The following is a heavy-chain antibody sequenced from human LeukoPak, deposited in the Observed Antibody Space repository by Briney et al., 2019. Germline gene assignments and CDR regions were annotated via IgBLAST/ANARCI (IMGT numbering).Heavy chain of an antibody. Sequence: PSETLSLTCTVSGGSLSGFYWSWIRQPPGKGLEWIGYVYYGGSTTYNPSLRSRVTILVDTSKNQFSLRLGSVTAADTAVYYCARSPGNDFWSGYSSYWYFDLWGRGTLVTVSS. J-gene: IGHJ2*01. CDR1: GGSLSGFY. D-gene: IGHD3-3*01. CDR2: VYYGGST. CDR3: ARSPGNDFWSGYSSYWYFDL. V-gene: IGHV4-59*01.